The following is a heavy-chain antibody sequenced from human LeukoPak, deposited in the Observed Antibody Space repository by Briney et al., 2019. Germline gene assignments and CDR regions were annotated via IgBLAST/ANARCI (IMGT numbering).Heavy chain of an antibody. CDR1: GYTSTSYG. CDR2: ISAYNGNT. Sequence: GASVKVSCKASGYTSTSYGISWVRQAPGQGLEWMGWISAYNGNTNYAQKLQGRVTMTTDASTSTAYMELRSLRSDDTAVYYCARGVWYCSSTSCPDAFDIWGQGTVVTVSS. J-gene: IGHJ3*02. CDR3: ARGVWYCSSTSCPDAFDI. V-gene: IGHV1-18*01. D-gene: IGHD2-2*01.